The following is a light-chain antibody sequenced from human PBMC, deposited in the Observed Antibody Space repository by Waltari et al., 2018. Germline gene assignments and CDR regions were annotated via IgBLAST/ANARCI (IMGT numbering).Light chain of an antibody. J-gene: IGLJ2*01. V-gene: IGLV2-23*01. CDR1: SSDVGSHNL. CDR3: CSYAGSTASIL. CDR2: EDT. Sequence: QSALTQPASVSGSPGQSITISCTGTSSDVGSHNLVSWYQHQPGKAPKLMIYEDTKRPSGVSNRFSSSKSGNTVSLTISGLQAEDEADYYCCSYAGSTASILLGGGTKLTVL.